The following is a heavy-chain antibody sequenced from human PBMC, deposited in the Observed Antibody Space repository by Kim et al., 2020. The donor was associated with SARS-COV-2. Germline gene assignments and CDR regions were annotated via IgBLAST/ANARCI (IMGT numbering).Heavy chain of an antibody. CDR3: AKRSGYSYGYTVSAFDI. CDR2: INHSGST. CDR1: GGFFSGYY. D-gene: IGHD5-18*01. V-gene: IGHV4-34*01. Sequence: SETLSLTCAVYGGFFSGYYWSWIRQLPGKGLEWIGEINHSGSTNYNPSLKSRVTISLDTSKNQFSLKLTSVTAADTAVYYCAKRSGYSYGYTVSAFDIWGQEPRVTVA. J-gene: IGHJ3*02.